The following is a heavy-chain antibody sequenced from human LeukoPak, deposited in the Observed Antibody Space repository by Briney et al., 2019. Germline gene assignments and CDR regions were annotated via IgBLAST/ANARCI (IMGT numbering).Heavy chain of an antibody. J-gene: IGHJ4*02. CDR2: IIPILGIA. CDR1: GYTFTSYA. CDR3: AIISGTTVPDY. Sequence: GASVKVSCKASGYTFTSYAISWVRQAPGQGLEWMGRIIPILGIANYAQKFQGRVTITADKSTSTAYMELSSLRSEDTAVYYCAIISGTTVPDYWGQGTLVTVSS. V-gene: IGHV1-69*04. D-gene: IGHD4-17*01.